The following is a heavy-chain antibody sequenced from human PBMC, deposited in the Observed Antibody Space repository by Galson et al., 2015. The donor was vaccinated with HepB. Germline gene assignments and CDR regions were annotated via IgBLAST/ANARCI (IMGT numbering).Heavy chain of an antibody. CDR1: EFTFTTFS. J-gene: IGHJ4*02. V-gene: IGHV3-21*01. Sequence: SLRLSCAASEFTFTTFSMNWVRQAPGKGLEWVASIGTGTYDTYYADSVKGRFTISRDNSKNTLYLQMNSLRAEDTAVYYCAKDQVEWLPRYYFDYWGQGTLVTVSS. CDR3: AKDQVEWLPRYYFDY. D-gene: IGHD3-3*01. CDR2: IGTGTYDT.